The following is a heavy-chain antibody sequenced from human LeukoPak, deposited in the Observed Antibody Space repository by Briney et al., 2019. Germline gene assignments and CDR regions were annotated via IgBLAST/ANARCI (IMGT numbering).Heavy chain of an antibody. CDR1: GFTFSSCA. J-gene: IGHJ5*02. Sequence: PGGSLRLSCAAAGFTFSSCAMRWVRQAPGKGPEWVAVISYDGSNKYYADSVKGRFTISRDNSKNTLYLQMNSLRAEDTAVYYCAKDESSSSGWYFPHNWFDPWGQGTLVTVSS. CDR2: ISYDGSNK. V-gene: IGHV3-30*18. CDR3: AKDESSSSGWYFPHNWFDP. D-gene: IGHD6-19*01.